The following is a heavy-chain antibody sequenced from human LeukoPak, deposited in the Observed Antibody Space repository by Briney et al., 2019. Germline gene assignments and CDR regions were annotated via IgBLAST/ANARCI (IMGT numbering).Heavy chain of an antibody. Sequence: RGSLRLSSAGSGFTFRIYWMHWVLQAPGKGLEWVSNIKQDGSEKYCVDSVKGRFTISRDNANDSVYLQTNSLRAEDTAVYYCARRYFDWFLGAGGSLDIWGQGTMVTVSS. CDR3: ARRYFDWFLGAGGSLDI. CDR1: GFTFRIYW. CDR2: IKQDGSEK. D-gene: IGHD3-9*01. J-gene: IGHJ3*02. V-gene: IGHV3-7*01.